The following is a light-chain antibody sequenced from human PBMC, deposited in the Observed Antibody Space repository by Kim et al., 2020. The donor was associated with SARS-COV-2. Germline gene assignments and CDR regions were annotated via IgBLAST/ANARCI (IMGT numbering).Light chain of an antibody. V-gene: IGKV1-5*03. CDR2: KAS. CDR1: QSISNW. Sequence: DIQMTQSPSTLSASVGDRVTITCRASQSISNWLAWYQQKPGKAPKLLIYKASNLESGVPSRFSGSGSGTEFTLTISSLQPDDFATYYYQQYNSSFGQGTKVDIK. CDR3: QQYNSS. J-gene: IGKJ1*01.